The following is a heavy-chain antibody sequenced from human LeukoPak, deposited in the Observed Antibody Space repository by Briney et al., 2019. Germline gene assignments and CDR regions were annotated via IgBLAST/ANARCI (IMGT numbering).Heavy chain of an antibody. V-gene: IGHV1-69*06. CDR3: ARVSGSSGPTDYYYCYYYMDV. CDR2: IIPIFGTA. CDR1: GGTFSSYA. Sequence: ASVKVSCKASGGTFSSYAISWVRQAPGQGLEWMGGIIPIFGTANYAQKFQGRVTITADKSTSTAYMELSRLRSDDTAVYYCARVSGSSGPTDYYYCYYYMDVWGKGTTVTVSS. J-gene: IGHJ6*03. D-gene: IGHD3-10*01.